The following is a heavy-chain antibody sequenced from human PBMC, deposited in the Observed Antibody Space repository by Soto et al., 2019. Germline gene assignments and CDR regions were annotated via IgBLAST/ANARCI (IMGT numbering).Heavy chain of an antibody. CDR3: ASLYSSSWYIAFAI. CDR1: GGSFSGYY. D-gene: IGHD6-13*01. J-gene: IGHJ3*02. CDR2: INHSGST. Sequence: QVQLQQWGAGLLKPSETLSLTCAVYGGSFSGYYWSWIRQPPGMGLEWIGEINHSGSTNYNPSLKCRFAVSVDTSKNQFSLTLSSVTATDTAVYYCASLYSSSWYIAFAIWGQGTMVTVSS. V-gene: IGHV4-34*01.